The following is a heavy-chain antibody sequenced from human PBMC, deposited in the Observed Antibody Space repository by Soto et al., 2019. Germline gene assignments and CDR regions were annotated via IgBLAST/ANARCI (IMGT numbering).Heavy chain of an antibody. Sequence: QVQLVQSGAEVKKPGSSVKVSCKASGGTFSSYAISWVRQAPGQGLEWMGGIIPIFGTANYAQKFQGRVTITADECTSTADMERSSLRSEDTAVYYCARAVLCSSTSCYTGYYYYGMDVWGQGTTVTVSS. J-gene: IGHJ6*02. D-gene: IGHD2-2*02. V-gene: IGHV1-69*01. CDR1: GGTFSSYA. CDR3: ARAVLCSSTSCYTGYYYYGMDV. CDR2: IIPIFGTA.